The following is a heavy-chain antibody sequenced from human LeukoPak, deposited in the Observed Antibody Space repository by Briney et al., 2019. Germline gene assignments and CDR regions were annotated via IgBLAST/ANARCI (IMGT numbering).Heavy chain of an antibody. V-gene: IGHV4-39*07. CDR1: GGSISSSSYY. CDR2: IYYSGST. CDR3: ARDESGWYNWFDP. Sequence: SETLSLTCTVSGGSISSSSYYWGWIRQPPGKGLEWIGSIYYSGSTYYNPSLKSRVTISVDTSKNQFSLKLSSVTAADTAVYYCARDESGWYNWFDPWGQGTLVTVSS. J-gene: IGHJ5*02. D-gene: IGHD6-19*01.